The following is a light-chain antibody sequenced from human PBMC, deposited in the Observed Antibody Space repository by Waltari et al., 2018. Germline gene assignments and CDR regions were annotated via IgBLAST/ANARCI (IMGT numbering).Light chain of an antibody. J-gene: IGLJ2*01. Sequence: QSALTQPASVSGSPGQSITISCTGTSSDVGGYNYVSWYQQHPGKAPKLMIYDVSKRPPGVANRFSGSKSGNTASLTISGLQAEDEADYYCSSYTSSRGVFGGGTKLTVL. CDR2: DVS. V-gene: IGLV2-14*01. CDR3: SSYTSSRGV. CDR1: SSDVGGYNY.